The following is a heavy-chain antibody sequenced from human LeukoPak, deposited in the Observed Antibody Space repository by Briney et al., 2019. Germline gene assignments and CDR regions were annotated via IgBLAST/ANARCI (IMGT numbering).Heavy chain of an antibody. J-gene: IGHJ3*02. D-gene: IGHD3-22*01. CDR1: GFTFNTYA. CDR2: ISDSGGSA. Sequence: GGSLRLSCAASGFTFNTYAMSWVRQAPGKGLEWVSAISDSGGSAYYADSVKGRFTISRDNAKNSLYLQMNSLRAEDTAVYYCARDVPYYYESSGYYSLGFDIWGQGTMVTVSS. V-gene: IGHV3-23*01. CDR3: ARDVPYYYESSGYYSLGFDI.